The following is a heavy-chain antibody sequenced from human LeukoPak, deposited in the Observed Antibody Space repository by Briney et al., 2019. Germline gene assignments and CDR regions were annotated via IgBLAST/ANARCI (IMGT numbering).Heavy chain of an antibody. CDR1: GGTFSSYA. J-gene: IGHJ4*02. Sequence: SVKVSCKASGGTFSSYAISWVRQAPGQGLEWMGRIIPIFGTANYAQKFQGRVTITADKSTSTAYMELSSLRSEDTAVYYCAREHGPYYYDSSGTDYWGQGTLVTVSS. CDR2: IIPIFGTA. D-gene: IGHD3-22*01. V-gene: IGHV1-69*06. CDR3: AREHGPYYYDSSGTDY.